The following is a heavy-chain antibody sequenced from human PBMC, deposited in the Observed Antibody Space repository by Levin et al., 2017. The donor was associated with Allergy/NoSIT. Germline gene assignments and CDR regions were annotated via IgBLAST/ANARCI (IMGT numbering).Heavy chain of an antibody. CDR1: GFTFSSYS. CDR2: ISSSSSYI. V-gene: IGHV3-21*01. CDR3: ARSYSSSWYELNYWYFDR. Sequence: GESLKISCAASGFTFSSYSMNWVRQAPGKGLEWVSSISSSSSYIYYADSVKGRFTISRDNAKNSLYLQMNSLRAEDTAVYYCARSYSSSWYELNYWYFDRWGRGTLVTVSS. D-gene: IGHD6-13*01. J-gene: IGHJ2*01.